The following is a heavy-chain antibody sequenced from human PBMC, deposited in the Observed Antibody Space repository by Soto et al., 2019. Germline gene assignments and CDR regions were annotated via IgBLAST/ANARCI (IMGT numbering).Heavy chain of an antibody. CDR1: GGSFSGYN. V-gene: IGHV4-34*01. CDR3: ARGRKVTIGTGKFEY. CDR2: IFHTGTT. D-gene: IGHD3-10*01. J-gene: IGHJ4*02. Sequence: QVQLKQWGAGLLKPSETLSLTCAVYGGSFSGYNWHWIRRPPGKGLEWIGQIFHTGTTNYNTSLKSRITISLTTSKTQFSLKLSSVTAADTAVYYCARGRKVTIGTGKFEYWGQGSLVTVSS.